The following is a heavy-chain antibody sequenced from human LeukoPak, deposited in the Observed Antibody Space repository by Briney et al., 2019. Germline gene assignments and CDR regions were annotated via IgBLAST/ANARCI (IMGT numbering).Heavy chain of an antibody. J-gene: IGHJ6*02. CDR2: IYYSGST. Sequence: PSETLSLTCTVSGGSISSYYWSWIRQPPGKGLEWIGYIYYSGSTNYNPSLKSRVTISVDTSKNQFSLKLSSVTAADTAVYDCARVDWSAVYYYYGMDVWGQGTTVTVSS. CDR3: ARVDWSAVYYYYGMDV. CDR1: GGSISSYY. V-gene: IGHV4-59*12. D-gene: IGHD3/OR15-3a*01.